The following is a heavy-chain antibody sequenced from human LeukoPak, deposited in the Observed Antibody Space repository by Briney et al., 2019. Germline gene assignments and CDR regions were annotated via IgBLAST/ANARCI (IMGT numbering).Heavy chain of an antibody. V-gene: IGHV4-4*07. CDR3: ARERSVVDSYYYYMDV. CDR1: GGSISSYY. D-gene: IGHD5-12*01. CDR2: IYTSGST. Sequence: SETLSLTCTVSGGSISSYYWSWIRQPAGKGLEWIGRIYTSGSTNYNPSLKSRVTMSVDTSKNQFSLKLSSVTAADTAVYYCARERSVVDSYYYYMDVWGKGTTVTVSS. J-gene: IGHJ6*03.